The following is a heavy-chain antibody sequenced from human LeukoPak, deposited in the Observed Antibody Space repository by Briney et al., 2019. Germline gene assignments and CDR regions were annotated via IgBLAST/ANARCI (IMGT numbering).Heavy chain of an antibody. J-gene: IGHJ4*02. CDR2: INHSGST. CDR1: GGSFSGYY. CDR3: ARASRYYDFWSGYYTKQQFDY. D-gene: IGHD3-3*01. V-gene: IGHV4-34*01. Sequence: SETLSLTCAVYGGSFSGYYWSWLRQPPGKGLEWIGEINHSGSTNYNPSLKSRVTISVDTSKNQFSLKLSSVTAADTAVYYCARASRYYDFWSGYYTKQQFDYWGQGTLVTVSS.